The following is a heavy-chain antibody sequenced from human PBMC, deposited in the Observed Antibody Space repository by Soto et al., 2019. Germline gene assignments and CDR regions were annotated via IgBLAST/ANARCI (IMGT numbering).Heavy chain of an antibody. CDR2: IWYDGSDK. V-gene: IGHV3-33*01. Sequence: QVQLVESGGGVVQPGRSLRLSCAESGFTFSSHGMHWVRQAPGKGLEWVAVIWYDGSDKYYADSVKGRFTISSDNSKNTLYLQMNSLRSEDTAVYYCARDGIAVAGTEGGNLDYWGQGILVTVSS. D-gene: IGHD6-19*01. CDR1: GFTFSSHG. J-gene: IGHJ4*02. CDR3: ARDGIAVAGTEGGNLDY.